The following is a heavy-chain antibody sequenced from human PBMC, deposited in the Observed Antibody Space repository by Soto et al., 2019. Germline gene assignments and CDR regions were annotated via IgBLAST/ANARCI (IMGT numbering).Heavy chain of an antibody. CDR2: IYYSGST. V-gene: IGHV4-59*03. D-gene: IGHD3-3*01. J-gene: IGHJ6*03. CDR3: SGTVLGRDFLDHQFFDYYYYMAV. Sequence: SETLSLTCTVSEYSMTYSYLSWSRLLPGKGLEWVGYIYYSGSTSYNPSLRRRVIMSVDTSKRQFSLQLKSVTAPDTAIYYCSGTVLGRDFLDHQFFDYYYYMAVWGQGKRVTVS. CDR1: EYSMTYSY.